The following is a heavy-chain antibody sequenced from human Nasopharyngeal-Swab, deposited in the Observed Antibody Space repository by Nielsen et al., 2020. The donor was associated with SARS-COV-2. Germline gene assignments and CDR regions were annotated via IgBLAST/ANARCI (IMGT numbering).Heavy chain of an antibody. Sequence: WIRQPPGKALEWLAQIFSNGEKSYSTSLKSRLTISKDTSKSQVVLTMTNMDPVDTATYSCARALLAAGGYYYYGMDVWGQGTTVTVSS. CDR2: IFSNGEK. J-gene: IGHJ6*02. V-gene: IGHV2-26*01. CDR3: ARALLAAGGYYYYGMDV. D-gene: IGHD6-13*01.